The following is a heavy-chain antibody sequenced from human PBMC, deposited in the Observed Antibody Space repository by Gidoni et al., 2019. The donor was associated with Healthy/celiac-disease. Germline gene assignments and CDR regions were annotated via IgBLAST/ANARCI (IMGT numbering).Heavy chain of an antibody. CDR2: ISGSGGST. CDR1: GFTFSSYA. V-gene: IGHV3-23*01. CDR3: AKGDYYDSSVDY. D-gene: IGHD3-22*01. Sequence: EVQLLESGGGLVQPGGSLRLSCAASGFTFSSYAMSWVRQAPGKGLDWVSAISGSGGSTYYADSVKGRFTISRDNSKNTLYLQMNSLRAEDTAVYYCAKGDYYDSSVDYWGQGTLVTVSS. J-gene: IGHJ4*02.